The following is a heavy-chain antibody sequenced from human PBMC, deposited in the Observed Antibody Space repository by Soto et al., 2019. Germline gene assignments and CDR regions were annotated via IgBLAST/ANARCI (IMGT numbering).Heavy chain of an antibody. J-gene: IGHJ4*02. Sequence: EVQLLESGGGLVQPGGSLRLSCAASGFTFSSYAMSWVRQAPGKGLEWVSAISGSGGSTYYSDSVKGRFTISRDNSKNTLYLQMNSLRAEDTAVYYCAKSRVLATSWFDYWGQGTLVTVSS. D-gene: IGHD5-12*01. CDR3: AKSRVLATSWFDY. CDR1: GFTFSSYA. CDR2: ISGSGGST. V-gene: IGHV3-23*01.